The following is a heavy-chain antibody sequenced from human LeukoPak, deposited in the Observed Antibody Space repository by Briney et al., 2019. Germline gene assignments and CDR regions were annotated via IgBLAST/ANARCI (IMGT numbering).Heavy chain of an antibody. Sequence: EPSETLSLTCTVSGGSVSDYFWSWIRQPPGKELKWVAYIRSTGSTNYNPSLKSRLMISLDTSKSQVSLKLSSVTSADTAVYYCTRETSSWYHNWFDPWGQGTLVSVSS. CDR2: IRSTGST. V-gene: IGHV4-59*02. D-gene: IGHD6-13*01. CDR3: TRETSSWYHNWFDP. CDR1: GGSVSDYF. J-gene: IGHJ5*02.